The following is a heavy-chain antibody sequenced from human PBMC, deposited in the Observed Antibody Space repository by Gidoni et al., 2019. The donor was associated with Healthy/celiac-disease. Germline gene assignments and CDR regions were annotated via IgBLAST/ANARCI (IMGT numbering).Heavy chain of an antibody. CDR3: ARAYCSGGSCLLYYYYGMDV. J-gene: IGHJ6*02. CDR1: GGSISSSNW. Sequence: QVQLPESGPGLVKPSGTLSLTCAVSGGSISSSNWWSWVRQPPGKGLEWIGEIYHSGSTNYNPSLKSRVTISVDKSKNQFSLKLSSVTAADTAVYYCARAYCSGGSCLLYYYYGMDVWGQGTTVTVSS. CDR2: IYHSGST. D-gene: IGHD2-15*01. V-gene: IGHV4-4*02.